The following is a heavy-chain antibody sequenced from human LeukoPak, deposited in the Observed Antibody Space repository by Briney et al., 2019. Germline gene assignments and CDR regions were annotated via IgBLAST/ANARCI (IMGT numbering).Heavy chain of an antibody. Sequence: GASVKVSCKASGYTFTSYGISWLRQAPGQGLEWMGWISAYNGNTNYAQKLQGRVSMTTDTSTHTAYMELRSLRSDDTAVYYCARDRLGYSSEFDYWGQGTLVTVSS. CDR3: ARDRLGYSSEFDY. CDR2: ISAYNGNT. J-gene: IGHJ4*02. V-gene: IGHV1-18*01. D-gene: IGHD6-25*01. CDR1: GYTFTSYG.